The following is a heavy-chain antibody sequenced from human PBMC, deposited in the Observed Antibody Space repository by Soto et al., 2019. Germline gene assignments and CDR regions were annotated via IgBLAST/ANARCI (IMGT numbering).Heavy chain of an antibody. Sequence: GGSLRLSCAASGFTFDDYAMHWVRQAPGKGLEWVSGISWNSVRIGYADSVKGRFTISRDNAKNSLYLQMNSLRAEDTALYYCAKFYDSSADGYYYYGLDVWGQGTTVTVSS. D-gene: IGHD3-22*01. V-gene: IGHV3-9*01. CDR2: ISWNSVRI. CDR1: GFTFDDYA. J-gene: IGHJ6*02. CDR3: AKFYDSSADGYYYYGLDV.